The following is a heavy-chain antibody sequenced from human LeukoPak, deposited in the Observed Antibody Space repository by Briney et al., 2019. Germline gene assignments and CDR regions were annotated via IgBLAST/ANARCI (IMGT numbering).Heavy chain of an antibody. J-gene: IGHJ4*02. D-gene: IGHD1-26*01. V-gene: IGHV3-21*04. CDR2: ITSTTNYM. CDR3: AILGSYYPFDY. Sequence: PGGSLRLSCAASGFTFTNYNMNWVRQAPGKGLEWVSSITSTTNYMDYADSVKGRFTISRDNAKNSLYLQMNSLRAEDTALYYCAILGSYYPFDYWGQGTLVTVSS. CDR1: GFTFTNYN.